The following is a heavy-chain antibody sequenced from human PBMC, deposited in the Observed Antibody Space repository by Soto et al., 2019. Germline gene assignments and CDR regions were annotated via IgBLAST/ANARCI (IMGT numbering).Heavy chain of an antibody. J-gene: IGHJ4*02. Sequence: GASVKVSCKTPGCTFSSYTISWVRQAPGQGLEWMGRIIPILGIANYAQKFQGRVTITADKSTSTAYMELSSLRSEDTAVYYCARGSLPGTGDFDYWGQGTLVTVSS. CDR1: GCTFSSYT. V-gene: IGHV1-69*02. D-gene: IGHD7-27*01. CDR3: ARGSLPGTGDFDY. CDR2: IIPILGIA.